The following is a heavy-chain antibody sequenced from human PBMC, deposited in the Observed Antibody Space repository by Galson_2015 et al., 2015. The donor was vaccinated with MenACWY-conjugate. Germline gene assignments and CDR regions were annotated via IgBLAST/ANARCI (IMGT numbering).Heavy chain of an antibody. V-gene: IGHV3-23*01. J-gene: IGHJ6*03. CDR3: AKTPLGYYHYVDV. CDR2: LSASGGGT. CDR1: GFTFSDYA. Sequence: SLRLSCAVSGFTFSDYAMSWVRQAPGKGLEWVSGLSASGGGTYYPDSVKGRFTISRDNSRNTLYLQMNSLRAEDTAVYYCAKTPLGYYHYVDVWGKGTTVTVSS.